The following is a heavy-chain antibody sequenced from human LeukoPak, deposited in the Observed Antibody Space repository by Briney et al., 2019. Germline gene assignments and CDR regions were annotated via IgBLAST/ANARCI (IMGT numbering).Heavy chain of an antibody. V-gene: IGHV3-23*01. CDR1: GFTFAIHA. CDR2: ISGSGDST. CDR3: AILIAVAGPATFY. J-gene: IGHJ4*02. Sequence: GGSLRLSCAASGFTFAIHAMSWVRQAPGKGLQWVSSISGSGDSTYYADSVKGRFTISRDNSNNTLYLQMNSLRAEDTAVYYCAILIAVAGPATFYWGQGTLVTVSS. D-gene: IGHD6-19*01.